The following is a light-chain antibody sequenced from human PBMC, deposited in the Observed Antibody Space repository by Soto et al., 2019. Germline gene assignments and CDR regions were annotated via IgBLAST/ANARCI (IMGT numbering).Light chain of an antibody. V-gene: IGLV2-14*01. J-gene: IGLJ1*01. CDR2: EVS. Sequence: QSALTQPASVSGSPGQSITISCTGSSNDVGGYNCVSWYQQHPGQAPKLIIYEVSDRPSGVSPRFSGSKSGNTASLTISGLQVEDEADYFCTSYTSTIPYVFGSGTKVTVL. CDR1: SNDVGGYNC. CDR3: TSYTSTIPYV.